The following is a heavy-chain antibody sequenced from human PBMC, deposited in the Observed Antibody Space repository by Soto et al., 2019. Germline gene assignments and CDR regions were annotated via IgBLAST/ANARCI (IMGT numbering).Heavy chain of an antibody. CDR2: IWYDGSNK. CDR3: ARDQAYDFWSGYHLRGYYYGMDV. D-gene: IGHD3-3*01. J-gene: IGHJ6*02. V-gene: IGHV3-33*01. Sequence: GGSLRLSCAASGFTFSSYGMHWVRQAPGKGLEWVAVIWYDGSNKYYADSVKGRFTISRDNSKNTLYLQMNSLRAEDTAVYYCARDQAYDFWSGYHLRGYYYGMDVWGQGTTVTVSS. CDR1: GFTFSSYG.